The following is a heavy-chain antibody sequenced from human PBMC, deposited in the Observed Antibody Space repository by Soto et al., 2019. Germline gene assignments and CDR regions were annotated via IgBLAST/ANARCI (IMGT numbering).Heavy chain of an antibody. Sequence: EVQVLESGGGLVQPGGSLRLSCAASGFTFNNYAMTWIRQAPGKGLEWVSAISGSGDYTYYADSVRGRFTISRDNSKNTLYLRMNGLSAEDTAIYYCAREGGGRAVWLGLNWFDPWGQGTLVTVSS. J-gene: IGHJ5*02. CDR3: AREGGGRAVWLGLNWFDP. V-gene: IGHV3-23*01. CDR1: GFTFNNYA. D-gene: IGHD6-19*01. CDR2: ISGSGDYT.